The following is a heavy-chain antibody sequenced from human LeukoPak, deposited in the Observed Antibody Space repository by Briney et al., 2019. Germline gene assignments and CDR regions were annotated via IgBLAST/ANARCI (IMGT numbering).Heavy chain of an antibody. J-gene: IGHJ4*02. V-gene: IGHV4-59*01. CDR3: AREGGYCSGGSCAPY. CDR1: GGSISSYY. CDR2: IYYSGST. Sequence: SETLSLTCTVSGGSISSYYWSWIRQPPGKGLEWIGYIYYSGSTNYNPSLKSRVTISVDTSKNQFSLKLSSVTAADTAVYYCAREGGYCSGGSCAPYWGQGTLVTVSS. D-gene: IGHD2-15*01.